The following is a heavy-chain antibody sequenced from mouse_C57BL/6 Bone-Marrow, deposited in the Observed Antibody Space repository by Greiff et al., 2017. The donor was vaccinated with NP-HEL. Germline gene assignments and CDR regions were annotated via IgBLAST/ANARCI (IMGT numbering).Heavy chain of an antibody. D-gene: IGHD3-2*02. Sequence: QVQLQQSGAELVNPGASVKLSCKASGYTFTSYWMQWVKQRPGQGLEWIGEIDPSDSYTNYNQKFKGKATLTVDTSSSTAYMQLSSLTSEDSAVYDCAREKSSAKDYWGQGTTLTVAS. CDR2: IDPSDSYT. V-gene: IGHV1-50*01. CDR3: AREKSSAKDY. J-gene: IGHJ2*01. CDR1: GYTFTSYW.